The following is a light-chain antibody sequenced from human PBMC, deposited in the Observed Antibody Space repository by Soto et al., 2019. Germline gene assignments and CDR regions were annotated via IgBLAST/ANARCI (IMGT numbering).Light chain of an antibody. CDR2: ETS. Sequence: QSALTQPASVSGSPGQSVTISCTGTSSDFGSYKFVSWYQHHPGKVPKVIIYETSKRPSGVSDRFSGAKSGNTASLTISGLQAEDEDDYYFFSFTSTNTHVFGSGTKLTVL. J-gene: IGLJ1*01. CDR3: FSFTSTNTHV. V-gene: IGLV2-23*01. CDR1: SSDFGSYKF.